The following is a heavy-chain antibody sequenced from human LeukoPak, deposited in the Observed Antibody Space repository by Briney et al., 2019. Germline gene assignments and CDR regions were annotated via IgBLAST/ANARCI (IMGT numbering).Heavy chain of an antibody. CDR1: GYTFTGYY. CDR3: ARDLGPPYSSGWYWY. CDR2: INPNSGGT. V-gene: IGHV1-2*06. Sequence: ASVKVSCKASGYTFTGYYMHWVRQAPGQGLEWMGRINPNSGGTNYAQKFQGRVTMTRDTSISTAYMELSRLRSDDTAVCYCARDLGPPYSSGWYWYWGQGTLVTVSS. J-gene: IGHJ4*02. D-gene: IGHD6-19*01.